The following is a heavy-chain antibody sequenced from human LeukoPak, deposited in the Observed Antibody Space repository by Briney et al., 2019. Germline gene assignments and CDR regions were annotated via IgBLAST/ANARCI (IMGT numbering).Heavy chain of an antibody. Sequence: ASVKVSCKASGYTFTSYYMHWVRQASGQGLEWMGIINPSGGSTSYAQKFQGRVTMTRDTSTSTVYMELSSLRSEDTAVYYCARSVGSGSYSKGYYYYYMDVWGKGTTVTISS. D-gene: IGHD3-10*01. CDR3: ARSVGSGSYSKGYYYYYMDV. CDR1: GYTFTSYY. J-gene: IGHJ6*03. V-gene: IGHV1-46*01. CDR2: INPSGGST.